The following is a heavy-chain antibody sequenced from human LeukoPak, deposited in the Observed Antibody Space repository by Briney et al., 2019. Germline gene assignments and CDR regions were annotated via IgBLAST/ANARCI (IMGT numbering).Heavy chain of an antibody. J-gene: IGHJ6*02. CDR3: ARTYYYYGMDV. Sequence: SETLSLTCTVSGGSISSYYWSWIRQPPGKGLELIGYIYYSGSTNYNPSLKSRVTISVDTSKNQFSLKLSSVTAADTAVYYCARTYYYYGMDVWGQGTTVTVSS. CDR2: IYYSGST. V-gene: IGHV4-59*01. CDR1: GGSISSYY.